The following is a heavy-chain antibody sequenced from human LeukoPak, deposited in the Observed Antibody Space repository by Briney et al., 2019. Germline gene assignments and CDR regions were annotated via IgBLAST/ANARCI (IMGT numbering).Heavy chain of an antibody. CDR3: ARDPGATGWDGDYYFDY. CDR1: GYTFTSYA. V-gene: IGHV1-3*03. D-gene: IGHD1-26*01. CDR2: INAGNGNT. Sequence: ASVKVSCKASGYTFTSYAMHWVRQAPGQRLEWMGWINAGNGNTKYSQEFQGRVTITRDTSASTAYMELSSLRSEDMAVYYCARDPGATGWDGDYYFDYWGQGTLVTVSS. J-gene: IGHJ4*02.